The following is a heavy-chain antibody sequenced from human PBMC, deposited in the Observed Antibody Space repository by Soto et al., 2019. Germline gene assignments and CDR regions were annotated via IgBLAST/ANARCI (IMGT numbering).Heavy chain of an antibody. D-gene: IGHD1-7*01. CDR3: ARDELLYYFDF. CDR2: IYRSGRT. J-gene: IGHJ4*02. Sequence: SETLSLTCAASGYSITSGYYLGWVRQAPGKGLEWIGSIYRSGRTYYNPSLKSRVTISVGTSKNQFSLKLTSVTAADTAVYYCARDELLYYFDFWGQGTLVTVSS. CDR1: GYSITSGYY. V-gene: IGHV4-38-2*02.